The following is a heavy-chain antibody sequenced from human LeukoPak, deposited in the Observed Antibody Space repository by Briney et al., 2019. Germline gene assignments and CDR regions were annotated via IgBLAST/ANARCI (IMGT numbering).Heavy chain of an antibody. D-gene: IGHD5-18*01. CDR3: ATEDTGMAH. CDR2: IYTSGST. J-gene: IGHJ4*02. Sequence: SETLSLTCTVSGGSISSGSYYWSWIRQPAGKGLEWIGRIYTSGSTNYNPSLKSRVTISVDTSKNQFSLKLRSVTAADTAVYYCATEDTGMAHWGQGSLVIVSS. CDR1: GGSISSGSYY. V-gene: IGHV4-61*02.